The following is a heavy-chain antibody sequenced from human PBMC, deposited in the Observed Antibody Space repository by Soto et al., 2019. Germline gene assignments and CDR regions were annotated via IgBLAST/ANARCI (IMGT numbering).Heavy chain of an antibody. CDR1: GGSTSGYY. CDR3: ARDTWSVVGASTPSGEAFDI. J-gene: IGHJ3*02. D-gene: IGHD2-15*01. CDR2: IYYSGTT. Sequence: QVQLQESGPGLVKPSETLSLTCSVSGGSTSGYYWSWIRQPPGKGLEWVGYIYYSGTTNYNPSLKRRVTISVDTSKNRVSLKLSSVTAADTAMYFCARDTWSVVGASTPSGEAFDIWGQGTMVTVSS. V-gene: IGHV4-59*01.